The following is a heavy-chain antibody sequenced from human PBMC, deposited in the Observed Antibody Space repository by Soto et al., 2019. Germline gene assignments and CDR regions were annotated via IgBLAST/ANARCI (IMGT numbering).Heavy chain of an antibody. CDR1: GDSVSSNSAA. Sequence: SQTLSLTCAIPGDSVSSNSAAWNWIRQSPSRGLEWLGRTYYRSKWYNDYAVSVKSRITINPDTSKNQFSLQLNSVTPEDTSVYYCARDARIIIAAAGTPYYGMDVWGQGTTVTVSS. CDR3: ARDARIIIAAAGTPYYGMDV. CDR2: TYYRSKWYN. J-gene: IGHJ6*02. D-gene: IGHD6-13*01. V-gene: IGHV6-1*01.